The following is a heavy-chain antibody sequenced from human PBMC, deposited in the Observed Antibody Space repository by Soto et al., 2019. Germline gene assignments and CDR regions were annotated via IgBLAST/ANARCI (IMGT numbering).Heavy chain of an antibody. J-gene: IGHJ5*02. CDR3: AKDPGSLRLLLFGELSSGGWFDP. CDR1: GFTFSSYG. V-gene: IGHV3-30*18. Sequence: GGSLRLPCAASGFTFSSYGMHWVRQAPGKGLEWVAVISYDGSNKYYADSVKGRFTISRDNSKNTLYLQMNSLRAEDTAVYYCAKDPGSLRLLLFGELSSGGWFDPWGQGTLVTVSS. D-gene: IGHD3-10*01. CDR2: ISYDGSNK.